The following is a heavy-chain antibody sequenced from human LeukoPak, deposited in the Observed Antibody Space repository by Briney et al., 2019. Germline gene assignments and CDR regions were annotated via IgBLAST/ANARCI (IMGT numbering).Heavy chain of an antibody. V-gene: IGHV4-59*08. CDR1: GGSISSYY. CDR2: IYYSGST. Sequence: PSETLSLTCSVSGGSISSYYWSWIRQPPGKGLEWIGYIYYSGSTNYNPSLKSRVTISVDTSKNQFSLELRSVTAADTAVYYCARLAVAAAQDYWGQGTLVTVSS. D-gene: IGHD6-13*01. J-gene: IGHJ4*02. CDR3: ARLAVAAAQDY.